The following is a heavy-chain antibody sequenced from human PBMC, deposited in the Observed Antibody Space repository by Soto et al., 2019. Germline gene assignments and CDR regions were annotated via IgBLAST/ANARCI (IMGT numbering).Heavy chain of an antibody. CDR2: VIPVFNTS. V-gene: IGHV1-69*13. Sequence: SVKVSCKASGGAFGRYSVSWVRQAPGQGLEWIGGVIPVFNTSDYSLKFQGRVAIFADLSTSTVFMELRSLRSEDTALYYCARGDEMTAVTIFEYWGQGTLVTVSS. D-gene: IGHD4-17*01. CDR3: ARGDEMTAVTIFEY. CDR1: GGAFGRYS. J-gene: IGHJ4*02.